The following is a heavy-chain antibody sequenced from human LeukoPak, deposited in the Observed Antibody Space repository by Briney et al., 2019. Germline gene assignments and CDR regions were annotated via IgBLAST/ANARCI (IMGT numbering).Heavy chain of an antibody. J-gene: IGHJ4*02. D-gene: IGHD3-22*01. V-gene: IGHV1-46*01. Sequence: GASVKVSCKASGYTFTSYYMHWVRQAPGQGLEWMGIINPSGGSTSYAQKFQGRVTMTRDMSTSTVYMELSSLRSEDTAVYYCARDAEITYYYDSSGYSFGYWGQGTLVTVSS. CDR1: GYTFTSYY. CDR2: INPSGGST. CDR3: ARDAEITYYYDSSGYSFGY.